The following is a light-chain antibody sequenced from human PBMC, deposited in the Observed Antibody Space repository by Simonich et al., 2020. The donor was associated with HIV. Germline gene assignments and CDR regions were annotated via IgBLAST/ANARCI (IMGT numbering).Light chain of an antibody. J-gene: IGKJ4*01. Sequence: EIVMTQSAATLSVSPGERATLSCRASQSVSSNLAWYQQKPGQAPRLLIYAASTRATGIPARFSGSGSGTEFTLVISSMQSEDFAVYYCQQYNAWPTFGGGTKVEIK. CDR1: QSVSSN. CDR3: QQYNAWPT. V-gene: IGKV3-15*01. CDR2: AAS.